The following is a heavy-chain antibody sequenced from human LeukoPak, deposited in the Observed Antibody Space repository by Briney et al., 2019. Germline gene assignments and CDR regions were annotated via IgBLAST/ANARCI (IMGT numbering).Heavy chain of an antibody. D-gene: IGHD3-10*01. CDR1: GASVSDGNYY. Sequence: PSETLSLTCSVSGASVSDGNYYWSWIRQPPGKGLEWIGEINHSGSTNYNPSLKSRVTISVDTSKNQFSLKVTSVTAADTAVYYCARGRLITMVRGVIPFDYWGQGTLVTVSS. CDR3: ARGRLITMVRGVIPFDY. CDR2: INHSGST. J-gene: IGHJ4*02. V-gene: IGHV4-34*01.